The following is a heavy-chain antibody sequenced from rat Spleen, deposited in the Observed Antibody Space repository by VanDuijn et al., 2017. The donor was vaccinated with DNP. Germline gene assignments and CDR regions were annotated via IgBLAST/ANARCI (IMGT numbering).Heavy chain of an antibody. CDR2: IGTGGGNT. Sequence: EVQLVESGGGLVQPGRSMKLSCAASGFTFSNYYLAWVRQAPAKGLEWVASIGTGGGNTYYRDSVKGRFTISRDNAKSTLYLQMDSLRSEDTATYYCARHTLGINPYLDYWGQGVMVTVSS. V-gene: IGHV5-25*01. CDR1: GFTFSNYY. D-gene: IGHD1-9*01. CDR3: ARHTLGINPYLDY. J-gene: IGHJ2*01.